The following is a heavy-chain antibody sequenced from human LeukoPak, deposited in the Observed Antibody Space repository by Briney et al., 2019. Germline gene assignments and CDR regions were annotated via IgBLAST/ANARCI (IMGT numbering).Heavy chain of an antibody. CDR2: ISSSGSTI. V-gene: IGHV3-11*04. D-gene: IGHD3-22*01. Sequence: GRSLRLSCAASGFTFSDYYMSWIRQAPGKGLEWISYISSSGSTIYYADSVKGRFTISRDNAKNSLYLQMNSLRAEDTAVYYCASGFDYYDSSGYGDFQHWGQGTLVTVSS. CDR3: ASGFDYYDSSGYGDFQH. J-gene: IGHJ1*01. CDR1: GFTFSDYY.